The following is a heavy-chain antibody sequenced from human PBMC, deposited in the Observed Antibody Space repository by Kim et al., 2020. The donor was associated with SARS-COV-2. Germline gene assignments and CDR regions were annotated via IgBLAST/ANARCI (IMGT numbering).Heavy chain of an antibody. CDR2: IFPGDSDT. J-gene: IGHJ3*02. D-gene: IGHD3-22*01. CDR1: GYSFTTYW. Sequence: GESLKISCKGSGYSFTTYWIGWVRQMPGKGLEWMGIIFPGDSDTRYSPSFQGQVTTSADKSISTAYLQWSSLKASDTAMYYCARQITMTRRGAFDIWGQGTMVTVSS. V-gene: IGHV5-51*01. CDR3: ARQITMTRRGAFDI.